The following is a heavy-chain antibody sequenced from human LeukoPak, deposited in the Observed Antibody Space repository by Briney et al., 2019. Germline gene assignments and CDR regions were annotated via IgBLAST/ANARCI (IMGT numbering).Heavy chain of an antibody. J-gene: IGHJ6*03. Sequence: GSSVKVSCKASGDTFSTYSINWVRQAPGRGLEWMGGIIATHGTGNYAQKFQGRLTITADESTAYMELSSLTSEDTAVYYCARGHRYNWNPLYYYMDLWGKGTTVTVSS. CDR1: GDTFSTYS. D-gene: IGHD1-20*01. CDR2: IIATHGTG. V-gene: IGHV1-69*01. CDR3: ARGHRYNWNPLYYYMDL.